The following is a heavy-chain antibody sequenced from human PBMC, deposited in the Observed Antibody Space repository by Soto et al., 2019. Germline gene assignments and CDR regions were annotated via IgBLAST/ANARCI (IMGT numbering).Heavy chain of an antibody. CDR1: GYTFSSYH. Sequence: QIPLVQSGAEVKKPGASVKVSCKASGYTFSSYHITWVRQAPGQGLEWMGWISAYNGNTNYAQNLQGRGTMTTDPSTSTAYMELRSRRSDDTAVYYCARDLPPVDYWGQGTLVTVSS. V-gene: IGHV1-18*01. CDR2: ISAYNGNT. J-gene: IGHJ4*02. CDR3: ARDLPPVDY.